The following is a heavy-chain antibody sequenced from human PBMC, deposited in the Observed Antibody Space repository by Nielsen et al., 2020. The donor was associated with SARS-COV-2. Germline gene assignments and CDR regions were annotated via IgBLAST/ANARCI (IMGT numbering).Heavy chain of an antibody. CDR3: ARGTGEDY. D-gene: IGHD3/OR15-3a*01. J-gene: IGHJ4*02. V-gene: IGHV1-18*01. CDR1: GYTFTNYG. CDR2: ISAHNGNT. Sequence: ASVKVSCKASGYTFTNYGIGWVRQAPGQGLEWMGWISAHNGNTKYVQKLQGRVTMTTDTSTSTAHMELRSLRSDDTAVYYCARGTGEDYWGQGTLVTVSS.